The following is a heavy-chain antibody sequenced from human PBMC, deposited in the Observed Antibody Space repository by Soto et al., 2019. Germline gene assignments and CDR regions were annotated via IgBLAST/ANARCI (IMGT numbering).Heavy chain of an antibody. J-gene: IGHJ6*02. CDR2: IGTSGTPT. CDR3: TRILWSSRRDALDI. V-gene: IGHV3-23*01. D-gene: IGHD2-21*01. Sequence: ESGGGVVQPGRSLRLSCAASGFTFSSYAMAWVRQAPGEDLEWVSAIGTSGTPTLYADSVKSRFSISRDDSRNTVSLQMNSLGVEDTATYYCTRILWSSRRDALDIWGQGTTVTVSS. CDR1: GFTFSSYA.